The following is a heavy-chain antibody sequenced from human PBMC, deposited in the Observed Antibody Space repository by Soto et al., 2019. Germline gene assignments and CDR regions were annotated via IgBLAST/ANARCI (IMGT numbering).Heavy chain of an antibody. CDR1: GFTFSSYA. J-gene: IGHJ3*02. Sequence: PGGSLRLSCAASGFTFSSYAMSWVRQAPGKGLEWVSAISGSGGSTYYADSVKGRFTISRDNSKNTLYLQMNSLRAEDTAVYYCAKDADGGYSYGPGPFDIWGQGTMVTVSS. CDR3: AKDADGGYSYGPGPFDI. CDR2: ISGSGGST. D-gene: IGHD5-18*01. V-gene: IGHV3-23*01.